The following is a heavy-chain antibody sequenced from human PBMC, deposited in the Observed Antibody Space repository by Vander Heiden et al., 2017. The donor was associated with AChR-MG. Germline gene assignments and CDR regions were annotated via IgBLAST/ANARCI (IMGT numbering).Heavy chain of an antibody. D-gene: IGHD3-10*01. CDR3: AHYIITMVRGFIITGYFDY. V-gene: IGHV2-5*02. J-gene: IGHJ4*02. Sequence: QITLKESGPTLVKPTQTLTLTCTFSGFSLSTSGVGVGWIRQPPGKALEWLALIYWDDDKRYSPSLKSRLTITKDTSKNQVVLTMTNMDPVDTATYYCAHYIITMVRGFIITGYFDYWGQGTLVTVSS. CDR2: IYWDDDK. CDR1: GFSLSTSGVG.